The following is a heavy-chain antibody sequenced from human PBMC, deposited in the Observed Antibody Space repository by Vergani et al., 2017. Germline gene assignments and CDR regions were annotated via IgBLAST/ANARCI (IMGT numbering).Heavy chain of an antibody. J-gene: IGHJ6*02. CDR3: ARRYYGSGRGYYYYGMDV. Sequence: QLQLQESDPGLVKPSETLSLTCTVSGGSIRSTFYYWGWIRQPPGKGLEWIGTIYYSGSTYYNPSLKSRVTISVDTSKNQFSLKLSSVTAADTAVYYCARRYYGSGRGYYYYGMDVWGQGTTVTVSS. V-gene: IGHV4-39*01. CDR2: IYYSGST. CDR1: GGSIRSTFYY. D-gene: IGHD3-10*01.